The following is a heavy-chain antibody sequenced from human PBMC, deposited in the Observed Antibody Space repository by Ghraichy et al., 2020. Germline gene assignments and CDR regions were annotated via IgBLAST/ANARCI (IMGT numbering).Heavy chain of an antibody. J-gene: IGHJ6*02. CDR3: ARGGLKYYYYYGMDV. CDR1: GGTFSSYA. CDR2: IIPILGIA. Sequence: SVKVSCKASGGTFSSYAISWVRQAPGQGLEWMGRIIPILGIANYAQKFQGRVTITADKSTSTAYMELSSLRSEDTAVYYCARGGLKYYYYYGMDVWGQGITVTVSS. V-gene: IGHV1-69*04. D-gene: IGHD2-21*01.